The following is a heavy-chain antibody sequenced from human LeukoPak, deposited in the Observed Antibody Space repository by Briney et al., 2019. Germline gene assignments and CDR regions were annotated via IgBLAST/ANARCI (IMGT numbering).Heavy chain of an antibody. V-gene: IGHV3-23*01. J-gene: IGHJ4*02. Sequence: GGSLRLSCSASGFTFSSYAMSWVRQAPGKGLEWGSTISGTGGSTSYADSVKGRFTISRDNSKNTLYLQMNSLRAEDTAVYYCAKVPLSSSGWDREYYFDYWGQGTLVTVSS. CDR3: AKVPLSSSGWDREYYFDY. CDR1: GFTFSSYA. D-gene: IGHD6-19*01. CDR2: ISGTGGST.